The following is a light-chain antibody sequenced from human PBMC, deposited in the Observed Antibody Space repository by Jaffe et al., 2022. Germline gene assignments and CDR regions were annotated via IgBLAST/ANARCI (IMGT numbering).Light chain of an antibody. J-gene: IGKJ3*01. CDR1: QTVSSGY. CDR2: GAS. CDR3: QHYGSSPLFT. Sequence: EIVLTQSPGTLSLSPGERATLSCRASQTVSSGYLAWYQQRPGQAPRLLIYGASSRATGIPDRFSGSGSGTDFTLTISRLEPEDFAVYYCQHYGSSPLFTFGPGTKVEIK. V-gene: IGKV3-20*01.